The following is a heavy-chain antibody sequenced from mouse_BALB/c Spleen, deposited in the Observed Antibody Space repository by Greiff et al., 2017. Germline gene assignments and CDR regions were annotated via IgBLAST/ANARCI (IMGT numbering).Heavy chain of an antibody. CDR1: GYTFTSYW. Sequence: QVQLKESGAELAKPGASVKMSCKASGYTFTSYWMHWVKQRPGQGLEWIGYINPSTGYTEYNQKFKDKATLTADKSSSTAYMQLSSLTSEDSAVYYGARIPWFAYWGQGTLVTVSA. J-gene: IGHJ3*01. V-gene: IGHV1-7*01. CDR3: ARIPWFAY. CDR2: INPSTGYT.